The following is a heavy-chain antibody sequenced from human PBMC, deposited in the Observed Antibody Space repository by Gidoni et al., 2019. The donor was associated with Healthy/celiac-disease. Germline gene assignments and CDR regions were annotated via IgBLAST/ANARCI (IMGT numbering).Heavy chain of an antibody. CDR2: INHSGST. D-gene: IGHD3-10*01. CDR1: GRRFRGYY. Sequence: QVQRQQWGAGLTAPSVTLCLSCAVCGRRFRGYYWSWIRQPPGMGLEWIWEINHSGSTNYNPSLKSRVTISVDTSKNQFSLKLSSVSAADTAVYYCARGFIYGSGREHWFDPWGQGTLVTVSS. J-gene: IGHJ5*02. CDR3: ARGFIYGSGREHWFDP. V-gene: IGHV4-34*01.